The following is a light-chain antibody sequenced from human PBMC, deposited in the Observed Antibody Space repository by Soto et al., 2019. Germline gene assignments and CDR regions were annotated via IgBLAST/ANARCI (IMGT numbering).Light chain of an antibody. J-gene: IGLJ1*01. CDR3: SSYTSSSTLV. Sequence: LTQPASVSGSPGQSITISCTGTISDVGGYNYVSWYQQHPGKAPKLMIYEVSNRPSGVSNRFSGSKSGNTASLTISGLQAEDEADYYCSSYTSSSTLVFGTGTKVTVL. CDR2: EVS. CDR1: ISDVGGYNY. V-gene: IGLV2-14*01.